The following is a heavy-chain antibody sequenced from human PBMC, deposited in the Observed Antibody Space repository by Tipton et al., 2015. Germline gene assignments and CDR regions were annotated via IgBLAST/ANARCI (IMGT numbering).Heavy chain of an antibody. V-gene: IGHV3-53*01. J-gene: IGHJ4*02. CDR2: VYSGGSS. CDR1: GFSFSNYW. D-gene: IGHD2-8*02. CDR3: ASGVEY. Sequence: GSLRLSCEASGFSFSNYWMTWVRQAPGKGLEWLSVVYSGGSSDYADSVRGRFIISRDKSKNMIYLEMNSLRAEDTAVYYCASGVEYWGQGTLVTVSS.